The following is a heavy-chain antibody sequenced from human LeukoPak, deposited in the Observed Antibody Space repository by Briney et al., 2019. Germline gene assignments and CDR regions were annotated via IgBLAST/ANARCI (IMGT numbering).Heavy chain of an antibody. CDR1: GFTFDDYA. D-gene: IGHD5-18*01. CDR3: AKDMVTDPNWYFDL. J-gene: IGHJ2*01. Sequence: GGSLRLSCAASGFTFDDYAMHWVRQAPGKGLEWVSGIRWNSGSIACADSVKGRFTISRDNTQNSLYLHMKSLTAEATALYYCAKDMVTDPNWYFDLWGRGTLVTVSS. V-gene: IGHV3-9*01. CDR2: IRWNSGSI.